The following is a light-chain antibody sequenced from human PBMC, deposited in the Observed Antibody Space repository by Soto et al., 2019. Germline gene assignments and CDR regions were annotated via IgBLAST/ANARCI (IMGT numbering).Light chain of an antibody. J-gene: IGLJ1*01. CDR3: GSYTGSTYV. Sequence: QAALTQPASVSCSPGQSITISCTGTSSDVGGYKFFSWYQQHTGKAPKLIIYTVSKRPSAFSSRFPGSKSGNTASLTISGLQAEDEADYYCGSYTGSTYVFGTGNKV. V-gene: IGLV2-14*01. CDR2: TVS. CDR1: SSDVGGYKF.